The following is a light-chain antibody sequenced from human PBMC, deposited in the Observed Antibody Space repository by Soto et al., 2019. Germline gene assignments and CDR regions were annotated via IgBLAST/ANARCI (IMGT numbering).Light chain of an antibody. V-gene: IGLV1-40*01. CDR2: GSD. J-gene: IGLJ2*01. Sequence: QSALTQPPSVSGAPGQRVTISCTGTPSNIGSSYAVHWYQQIPGTPPKVLIYGSDKRPSGVPDRFSASRSGTSASLTISGLQAEDEADYFCHSYDRSLGGVLFGGGTKLTVL. CDR1: PSNIGSSYA. CDR3: HSYDRSLGGVL.